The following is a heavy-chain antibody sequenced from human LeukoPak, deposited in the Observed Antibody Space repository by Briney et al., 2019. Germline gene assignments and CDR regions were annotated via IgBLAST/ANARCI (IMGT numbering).Heavy chain of an antibody. CDR2: IIPIFGTA. CDR3: ARDSGYDFWSGLKSYYFDY. J-gene: IGHJ4*02. V-gene: IGHV1-69*13. D-gene: IGHD3-3*01. CDR1: GYTFTSYG. Sequence: ASVKVSCKASGYTFTSYGISWVRQAPGQGLEWMGGIIPIFGTANYAQKFQGRVTITADESTSTAYMELSSLRSEDTAVYYCARDSGYDFWSGLKSYYFDYWGQGTLVTVSS.